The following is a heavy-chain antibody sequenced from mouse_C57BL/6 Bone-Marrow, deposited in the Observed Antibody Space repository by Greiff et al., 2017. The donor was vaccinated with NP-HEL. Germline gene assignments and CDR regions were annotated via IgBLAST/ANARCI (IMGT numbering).Heavy chain of an antibody. CDR1: GFTFSDYY. D-gene: IGHD1-1*01. J-gene: IGHJ4*01. CDR3: ARRITTVVATDYAMDY. CDR2: ISNGGGST. V-gene: IGHV5-12*01. Sequence: EVQLVESGGGLVQPGGSLKLSCAASGFTFSDYYMYWVRQTPEKRLEWVAYISNGGGSTYYPDTVKGRFTISRDNAKNTLYLQMSRLKSEDTAMYYCARRITTVVATDYAMDYWGQGTSVTVSS.